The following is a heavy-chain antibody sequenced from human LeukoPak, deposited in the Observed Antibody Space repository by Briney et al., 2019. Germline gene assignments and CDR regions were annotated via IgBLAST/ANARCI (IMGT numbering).Heavy chain of an antibody. CDR2: IKSKTDGGTT. V-gene: IGHV3-15*01. CDR3: TTRLEYCSSTSCYTPTTDY. J-gene: IGHJ4*02. Sequence: GGSLRLSCAASGFTFSNAWMSWVRQAPGKGLEWVGRIKSKTDGGTTDYAAPVKGRFTISRDDSKSTLYLQMNSLKTEDTAVYYCTTRLEYCSSTSCYTPTTDYWGQGTLVTVSS. D-gene: IGHD2-2*02. CDR1: GFTFSNAW.